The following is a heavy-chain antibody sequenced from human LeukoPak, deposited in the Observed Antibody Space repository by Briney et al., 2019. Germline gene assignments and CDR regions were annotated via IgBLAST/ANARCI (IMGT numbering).Heavy chain of an antibody. V-gene: IGHV1-18*04. D-gene: IGHD3-10*01. CDR3: ARYEYYYGSGSTYPVDY. Sequence: ASVKVSCKASGYTFTGYYMHWVRQAPGQGLEWMGWISAYNGNTNYAQKLQGRVTMTTDTSTSTAYMELRSLRSDDTAVYYCARYEYYYGSGSTYPVDYWGQGTLVTVSS. CDR2: ISAYNGNT. CDR1: GYTFTGYY. J-gene: IGHJ4*02.